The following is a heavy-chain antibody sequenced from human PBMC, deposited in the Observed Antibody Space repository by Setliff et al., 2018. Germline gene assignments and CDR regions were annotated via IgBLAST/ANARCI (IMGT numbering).Heavy chain of an antibody. D-gene: IGHD3-10*01. V-gene: IGHV4-4*02. CDR3: ARRPTGPGAPFDI. CDR2: IYHSGST. J-gene: IGHJ3*02. Sequence: KTSETLSLTCAVSGGSISSSNWWSWVRQPPGKGLEWIGEIYHSGSTNYNPSLKSRVTISVDKSKNQFSLKLSSVTAADTAVYYCARRPTGPGAPFDIWGHGTMVTVSS. CDR1: GGSISSSNW.